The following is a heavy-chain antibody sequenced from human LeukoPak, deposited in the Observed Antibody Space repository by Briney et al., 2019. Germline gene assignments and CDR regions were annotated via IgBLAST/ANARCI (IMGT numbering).Heavy chain of an antibody. CDR3: AKEMSGSYPFDAFDI. Sequence: GGSLRLSCAPSGFTFSSYAMSWVRQATGKGLEWVSSISGSGGRTYYADSVKGRFTISRDNSKNTLYLQMNSLRAEDTAVYYCAKEMSGSYPFDAFDIWGQGTMVTVSS. CDR1: GFTFSSYA. J-gene: IGHJ3*02. V-gene: IGHV3-23*01. D-gene: IGHD1-26*01. CDR2: ISGSGGRT.